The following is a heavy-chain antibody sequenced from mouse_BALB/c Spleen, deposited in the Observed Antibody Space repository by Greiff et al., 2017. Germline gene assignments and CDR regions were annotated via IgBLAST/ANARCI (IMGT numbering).Heavy chain of an antibody. V-gene: IGHV5-6-5*01. Sequence: DVMLVESGGGLVKPGGSLKLSCAASGFTFSSYAMSWVRQTPEKRLEWVASISSGGSTYYPDSVKGRFTISRDNARNILYLQMSSLRSEDTAMYYCARGEVRPAWFAYWGQGTLVTVSA. CDR1: GFTFSSYA. CDR3: ARGEVRPAWFAY. CDR2: ISSGGST. J-gene: IGHJ3*01. D-gene: IGHD2-14*01.